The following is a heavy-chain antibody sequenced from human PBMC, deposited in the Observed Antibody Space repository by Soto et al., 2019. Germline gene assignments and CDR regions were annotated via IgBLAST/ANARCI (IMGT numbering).Heavy chain of an antibody. CDR3: ARAVRGMDV. V-gene: IGHV3-30-3*01. J-gene: IGHJ6*02. CDR1: GFTLSDFA. CDR2: ISNDGGIE. Sequence: QVQLVQSGGGVVQPGRSLRLSCAASGFTLSDFAMHWVRQAPGKGLEWVALISNDGGIEHYGDSVRGRFTISRDNSKHMLYLQMTSLRVEDAAVYYCARAVRGMDVWGQGTTVTVSS.